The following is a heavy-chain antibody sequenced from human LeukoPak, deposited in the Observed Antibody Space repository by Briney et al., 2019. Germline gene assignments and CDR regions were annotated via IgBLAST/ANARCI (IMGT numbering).Heavy chain of an antibody. D-gene: IGHD6-19*01. Sequence: GSSVKVSCKASGGTFSSYTISCVRQTPQQGLEWMGRIIPIFGTANYAQKVQGRVQITTDKSTSTAYMELSSLRSEDTAVYYCAKGRIAVAGTDFDLWGQRTLVTVSS. CDR1: GGTFSSYT. CDR3: AKGRIAVAGTDFDL. J-gene: IGHJ4*02. CDR2: IIPIFGTA. V-gene: IGHV1-69*08.